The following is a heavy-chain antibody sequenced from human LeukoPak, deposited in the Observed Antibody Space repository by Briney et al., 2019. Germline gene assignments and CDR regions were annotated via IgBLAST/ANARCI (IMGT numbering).Heavy chain of an antibody. Sequence: PGGSLRLSCVDSRFSFSSHGMSCVRQAPGKGLEWVSTISDSGDSTYYADSVKGRFTISRDNSKNTLYLQMSSLRAKDRAVYYCTYCRSGSYKRGGFYYYMDVWGKGTTVSVS. CDR1: RFSFSSHG. CDR3: TYCRSGSYKRGGFYYYMDV. J-gene: IGHJ6*03. V-gene: IGHV3-23*01. D-gene: IGHD6-19*01. CDR2: ISDSGDST.